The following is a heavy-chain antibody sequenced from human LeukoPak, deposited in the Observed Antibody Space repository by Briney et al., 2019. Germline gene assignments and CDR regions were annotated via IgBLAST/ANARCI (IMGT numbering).Heavy chain of an antibody. CDR2: IGASGEST. CDR1: GFNFRDAA. V-gene: IGHV3-23*01. J-gene: IGHJ3*01. CDR3: AKDIQLST. Sequence: GGSLRLSCVVSGFNFRDAAMTWVRQAPGKGLEWVSLIGASGESTYYADSVKGRFTISRDNSKNTLSLQMNSLRVEDTAMYFCAKDIQLSTWGLGTMVTVSS. D-gene: IGHD5-24*01.